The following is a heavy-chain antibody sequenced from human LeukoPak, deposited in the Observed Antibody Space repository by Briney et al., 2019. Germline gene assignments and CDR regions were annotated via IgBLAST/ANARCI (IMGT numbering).Heavy chain of an antibody. CDR3: ARDHRALMIVDAFDI. CDR2: IYYSGST. J-gene: IGHJ3*02. V-gene: IGHV4-39*07. D-gene: IGHD3-22*01. CDR1: GGSISSSSYY. Sequence: SETLSLTCTVSGGSISSSSYYWGWIRQPPGKGLEWIGSIYYSGSTYYNPSLKSRVTISVDTSKNQFSLKLSSVTAADTAVYYCARDHRALMIVDAFDIWGQGTMVTVSS.